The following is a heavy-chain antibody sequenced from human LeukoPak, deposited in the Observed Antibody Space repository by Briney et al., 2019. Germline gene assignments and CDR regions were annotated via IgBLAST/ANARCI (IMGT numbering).Heavy chain of an antibody. CDR2: IYYSGST. CDR1: GGSISSYY. CDR3: ARDRGDYCSGGSCYGVAFDI. V-gene: IGHV4-59*01. J-gene: IGHJ3*02. Sequence: SETLSLTCTVSGGSISSYYWSWIRQPPGKGLEWIGYIYYSGSTNYNPSLKSRVTISVDTSKNQFSLKLSSVTAADTAVYYCARDRGDYCSGGSCYGVAFDIWGQGTMVTVPS. D-gene: IGHD2-15*01.